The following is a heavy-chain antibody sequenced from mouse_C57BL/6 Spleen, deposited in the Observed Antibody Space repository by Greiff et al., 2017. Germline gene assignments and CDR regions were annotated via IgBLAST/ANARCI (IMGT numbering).Heavy chain of an antibody. D-gene: IGHD4-1*01. CDR2: INPNSGST. J-gene: IGHJ4*01. CDR1: GYTFTSYW. CDR3: ARKYWDNRNYAMDY. Sequence: QVQLQQPGAELVKPGASVKLSCKASGYTFTSYWMHWVKQRPGQGLEWIGMINPNSGSTNYNEKFKSKATLTVDKSSSTAYMQLSSLTSEDSAVYYCARKYWDNRNYAMDYWGQGTSVTVSS. V-gene: IGHV1-64*01.